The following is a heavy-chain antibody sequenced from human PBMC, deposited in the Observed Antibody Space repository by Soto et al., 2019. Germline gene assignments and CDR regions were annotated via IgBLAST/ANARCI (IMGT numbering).Heavy chain of an antibody. D-gene: IGHD2-15*01. J-gene: IGHJ4*02. CDR2: IYYSGNT. CDR1: GGSISSGGYY. V-gene: IGHV4-31*03. CDR3: ARGWPNGSGDTCYSNFDD. Sequence: SETLSLTCTVSGGSISSGGYYWTWIRQHPGKGLEWIGYIYYSGNTYYNPSLRSRVTISVDTSKSQFSLKLSSVTAADTAVYYCARGWPNGSGDTCYSNFDDWGQG.